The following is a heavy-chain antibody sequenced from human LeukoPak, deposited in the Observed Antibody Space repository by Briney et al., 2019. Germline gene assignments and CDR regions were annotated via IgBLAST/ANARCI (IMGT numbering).Heavy chain of an antibody. Sequence: GESLKISCKGSGYSFASYWIGWVRQMPGKGLEWMGIVYPGDSHSIYRPSFQGHVTISADKSISTAYLQWSSLRASDTAMYYCAGRRGSGWYYFDYWGQGTLVTVSS. J-gene: IGHJ4*02. D-gene: IGHD6-19*01. CDR2: VYPGDSHS. V-gene: IGHV5-51*01. CDR1: GYSFASYW. CDR3: AGRRGSGWYYFDY.